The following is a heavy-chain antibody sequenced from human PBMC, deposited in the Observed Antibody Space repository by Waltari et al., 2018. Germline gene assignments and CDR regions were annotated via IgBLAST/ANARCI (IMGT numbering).Heavy chain of an antibody. CDR1: GGSISSSSYY. D-gene: IGHD2-15*01. V-gene: IGHV4-39*01. CDR3: ARQKEDSDIVVVVAATHFDY. Sequence: QLQLQESGPGLVKPSETLSLTCTVSGGSISSSSYYWGRIRQPPGKGLEWIGSIYYSGSTYYNPSLKSRVTISVDTSKNQFSLKLSSVTAADTAVYYCARQKEDSDIVVVVAATHFDYWGQGTLVTVSS. J-gene: IGHJ4*02. CDR2: IYYSGST.